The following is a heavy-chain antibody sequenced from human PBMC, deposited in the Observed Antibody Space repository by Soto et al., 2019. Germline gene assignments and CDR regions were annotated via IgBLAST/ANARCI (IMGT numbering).Heavy chain of an antibody. V-gene: IGHV5-10-1*01. CDR1: GYSFTNYC. CDR2: IDPSDSYT. CDR3: SRQADPRYYGMDV. J-gene: IGHJ6*02. Sequence: PGEPLKISGQGSGYSFTNYCIDLVLQMPGKGLEWMGRIDPSDSYTNYSPSFEGHVTISADKSITTAYLQWSSLKASDTAMYYCSRQADPRYYGMDVWGQGTTVTVSS.